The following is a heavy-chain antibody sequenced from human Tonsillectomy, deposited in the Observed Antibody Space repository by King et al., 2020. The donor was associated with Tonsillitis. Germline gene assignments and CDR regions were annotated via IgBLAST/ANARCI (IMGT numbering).Heavy chain of an antibody. CDR1: GFTVSSNY. CDR3: ASIVGAAS. CDR2: IYSDGST. Sequence: VQLVESGGGLVQPGGSLRLSCAASGFTVSSNYMSWVRQAPGKGLEWVSVIYSDGSTYYADSVKGRFTISRHNSKSTLYLQMNSLRTEDTAVYYCASIVGAASWGQGTLVTVSS. V-gene: IGHV3-53*04. J-gene: IGHJ5*02. D-gene: IGHD1-26*01.